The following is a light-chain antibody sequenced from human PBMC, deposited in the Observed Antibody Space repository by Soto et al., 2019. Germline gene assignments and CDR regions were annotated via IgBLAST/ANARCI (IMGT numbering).Light chain of an antibody. J-gene: IGLJ2*01. CDR3: SSCTTSSTHVV. CDR2: GVS. Sequence: QSALTQPASVSGSPGQSITISCTGTSSDVGRYNYVSWYQQNPGKAPKLMFYGVSNRPSGVSDRFSGSKSGNTASLTISGLQAEDEADYYCSSCTTSSTHVVFGGGTKLTVL. CDR1: SSDVGRYNY. V-gene: IGLV2-14*01.